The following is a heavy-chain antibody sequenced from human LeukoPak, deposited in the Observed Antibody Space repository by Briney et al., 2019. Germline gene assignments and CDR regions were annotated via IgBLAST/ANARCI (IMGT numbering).Heavy chain of an antibody. D-gene: IGHD2-2*01. CDR1: GYTFTSYY. CDR2: INPSVGGI. CDR3: ARGRCSSTSCYYYGMDV. J-gene: IGHJ6*02. V-gene: IGHV1-46*01. Sequence: ASVKVSCKASGYTFTSYYMHWVRQAPGQGLEWMGIINPSVGGISYAQKFQGRVTITRDTSASTAYMELSSLRSEDTAVYYCARGRCSSTSCYYYGMDVWGQGTTVTVSS.